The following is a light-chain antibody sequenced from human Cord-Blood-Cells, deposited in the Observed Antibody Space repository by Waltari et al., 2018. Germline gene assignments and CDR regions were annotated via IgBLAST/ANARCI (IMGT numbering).Light chain of an antibody. Sequence: EIVMTQSPATLSVSLGERATLSCSASQGVSSNLAWYQQKTGQAPRPPIYCSSTSATGIPARFTGSGSGTEFALTSSCLQCEDFAVYYCQQYKNWPRTFGQGTTVAIK. CDR1: QGVSSN. CDR3: QQYKNWPRT. CDR2: CSS. V-gene: IGKV3-15*01. J-gene: IGKJ1*01.